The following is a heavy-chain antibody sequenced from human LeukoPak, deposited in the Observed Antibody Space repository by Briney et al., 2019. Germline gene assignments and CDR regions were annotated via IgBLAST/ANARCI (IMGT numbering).Heavy chain of an antibody. J-gene: IGHJ4*02. D-gene: IGHD1-26*01. V-gene: IGHV3-30*04. CDR3: ARDSSASGSYLDY. Sequence: GGSLRLSCAASGFTFSSYAMHWVRQAPGKGLEWVAVISYDGSNKYYADSVKGRFTISRDNSKNTLYLQMNSLRAEDTAVYYCARDSSASGSYLDYWGQGTLVTVSS. CDR1: GFTFSSYA. CDR2: ISYDGSNK.